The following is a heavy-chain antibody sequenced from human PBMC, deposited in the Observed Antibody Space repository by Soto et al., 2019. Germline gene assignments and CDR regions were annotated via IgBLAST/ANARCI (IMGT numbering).Heavy chain of an antibody. CDR1: GYSFSDYF. V-gene: IGHV1-2*02. J-gene: IGHJ6*02. Sequence: QVQLVQSGAEVKKSGASVKVSCKPSGYSFSDYFIQWVRQAPGQGLEWVAWINPKTAATNYAKKFQGRVDLTWDTSSPTAYMELTRLRPDDTAVYYCSRIKWGLNYYNGMDVWGQGTTVIVSS. CDR2: INPKTAAT. CDR3: SRIKWGLNYYNGMDV. D-gene: IGHD1-26*01.